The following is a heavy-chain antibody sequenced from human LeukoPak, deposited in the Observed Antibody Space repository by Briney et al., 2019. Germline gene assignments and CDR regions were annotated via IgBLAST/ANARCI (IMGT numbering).Heavy chain of an antibody. CDR3: ARESHTVTSFDY. Sequence: SVTLSLTCAVYGESFSGFYWSWIRQSPGKGLEWIGEIDHSGTTNYNPSLKSRVTISVDTSKNQFSLKLSSVTAADTAFYYCARESHTVTSFDYWGQGTLVTVSS. CDR1: GESFSGFY. CDR2: IDHSGTT. V-gene: IGHV4-34*01. J-gene: IGHJ4*02. D-gene: IGHD4-17*01.